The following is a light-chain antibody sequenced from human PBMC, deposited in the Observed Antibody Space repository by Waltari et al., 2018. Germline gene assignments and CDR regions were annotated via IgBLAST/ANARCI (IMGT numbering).Light chain of an antibody. V-gene: IGKV3-20*01. CDR1: QSVNNNY. J-gene: IGKJ4*01. CDR3: QQYGSPPLT. Sequence: DIVLTQSPGTLSLVPGERATLSCRASQSVNNNYLALYLQKPGQAPRLLIYGASSRAIGIPDRFSGSGSGTDFTLTISRLEPEDFAVFYCQQYGSPPLTFGGGTKVEIK. CDR2: GAS.